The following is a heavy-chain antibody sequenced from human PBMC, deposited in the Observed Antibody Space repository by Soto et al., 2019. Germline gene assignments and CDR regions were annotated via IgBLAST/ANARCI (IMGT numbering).Heavy chain of an antibody. CDR2: VNAYNGNT. D-gene: IGHD6-6*01. Sequence: ASVKVSCKASGYSFTSFGVNWVRQAPGQGLEWMGWVNAYNGNTNYAQKFQGRVTMTADSSTSTAYMEVRSLRSDDTAVYYCATGAEGIEAHVIWGQGTLVTVSS. CDR1: GYSFTSFG. J-gene: IGHJ4*02. CDR3: ATGAEGIEAHVI. V-gene: IGHV1-18*01.